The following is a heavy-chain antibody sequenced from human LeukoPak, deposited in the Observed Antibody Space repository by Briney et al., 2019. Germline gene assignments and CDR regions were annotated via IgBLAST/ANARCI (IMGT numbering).Heavy chain of an antibody. CDR1: GGTFSSYA. J-gene: IGHJ6*02. V-gene: IGHV1-69*04. CDR3: ARAGEGYGLGNYYYYGMDV. D-gene: IGHD3-10*01. CDR2: IIPILGIA. Sequence: GSSVKVSCKASGGTFSSYAISWVRQAPGQGREWMGRIIPILGIANYAQKFQGRVTITADKSTSTAYMELSSMRSEDTAVYYCARAGEGYGLGNYYYYGMDVWGQGTTVTVSS.